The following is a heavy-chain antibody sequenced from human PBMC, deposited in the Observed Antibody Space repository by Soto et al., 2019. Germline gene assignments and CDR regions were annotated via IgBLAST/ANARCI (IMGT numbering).Heavy chain of an antibody. V-gene: IGHV1-69*01. Sequence: QVQLLQSGAEVKRSGTSVKVSCKAAAGTFRSYAMSWVRQAPGQGLEWMGGIIPMFGTTNYAQNFQGRLTITADETTRTTYMVQVSMITADTAVYYCATSVVAVIAFGYRYYGMDAWGQGTTVTVS. CDR3: ATSVVAVIAFGYRYYGMDA. J-gene: IGHJ6*02. CDR1: AGTFRSYA. CDR2: IIPMFGTT. D-gene: IGHD2-21*01.